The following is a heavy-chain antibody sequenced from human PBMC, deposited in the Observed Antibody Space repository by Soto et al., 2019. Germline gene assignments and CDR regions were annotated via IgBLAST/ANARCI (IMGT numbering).Heavy chain of an antibody. Sequence: LRLSCTASGFTFNNYDMHWVRQAAGKGLEWLSGIGAAGDTYYPGAVNGRFTISRDNARNSLYLQMNSLSAADTAVYYCVRGVLGPGDYYYGMDVWGQGTTVTVSS. CDR1: GFTFNNYD. D-gene: IGHD2-8*02. CDR3: VRGVLGPGDYYYGMDV. V-gene: IGHV3-13*01. J-gene: IGHJ6*02. CDR2: IGAAGDT.